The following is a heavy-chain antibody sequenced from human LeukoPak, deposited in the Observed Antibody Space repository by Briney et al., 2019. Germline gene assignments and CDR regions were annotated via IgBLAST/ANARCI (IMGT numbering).Heavy chain of an antibody. CDR3: ARGTTTVTTPDY. CDR2: INHSGST. J-gene: IGHJ4*02. V-gene: IGHV4-34*01. D-gene: IGHD4-17*01. Sequence: KPSETLSLTCAVYGVSFSGYYWSWIRQPPGKGLEWIGEINHSGSTNYNPSLKSRVTISVDTSKNQFSLKLSSVTAADTAVYYCARGTTTVTTPDYWGQGTLVTVSS. CDR1: GVSFSGYY.